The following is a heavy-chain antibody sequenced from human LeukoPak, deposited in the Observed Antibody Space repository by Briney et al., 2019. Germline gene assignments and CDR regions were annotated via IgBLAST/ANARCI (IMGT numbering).Heavy chain of an antibody. CDR2: ISSNGGST. CDR1: GFTFSSYA. V-gene: IGHV3-64D*09. CDR3: VKTPQYYYDSSGFYSN. J-gene: IGHJ4*02. D-gene: IGHD3-22*01. Sequence: GGSLRLSCSASGFTFSSYAMHWVRQAPGKGLEYVSAISSNGGSTYYADSVKGRFTISRDNSKNTLYLQMSSPRAEDTAVYYCVKTPQYYYDSSGFYSNWGQGTLVTVSS.